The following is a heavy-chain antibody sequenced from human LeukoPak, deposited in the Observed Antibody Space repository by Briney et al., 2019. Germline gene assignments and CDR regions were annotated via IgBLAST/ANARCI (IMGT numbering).Heavy chain of an antibody. Sequence: GGSLRLSCAASGFTFSSYSMNWVRQAPGKGLEWVSSISSSSRSYIYYADSVKGRFTISRDNVKNSLYLQMNSLRAEDTAVYYCAREHSGYDFPGRDYYYMDVWGKGTTVTVSS. CDR3: AREHSGYDFPGRDYYYMDV. CDR1: GFTFSSYS. CDR2: ISSSSRSYI. V-gene: IGHV3-21*01. J-gene: IGHJ6*03. D-gene: IGHD5-12*01.